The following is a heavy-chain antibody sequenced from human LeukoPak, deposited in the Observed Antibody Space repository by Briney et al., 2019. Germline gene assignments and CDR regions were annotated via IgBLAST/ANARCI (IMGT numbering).Heavy chain of an antibody. V-gene: IGHV5-51*01. Sequence: GESLQISCKGSGYSFTSYWIGWVRQMPGKGLEWMGIIYPGASDTRYSPSFQGQVTISADKSISTAYLQWSSLKASDTAMYYCAIRKDYGDYYFDYWGQGTLVTVSS. CDR3: AIRKDYGDYYFDY. CDR2: IYPGASDT. D-gene: IGHD4-17*01. CDR1: GYSFTSYW. J-gene: IGHJ4*02.